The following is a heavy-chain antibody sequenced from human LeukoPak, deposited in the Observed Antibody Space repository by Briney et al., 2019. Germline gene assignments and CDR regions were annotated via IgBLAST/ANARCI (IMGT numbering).Heavy chain of an antibody. Sequence: PGGSLGLSCAASGFTFSTYWMSWVRQAPGKGLEWLANIKEDGTGKNHVDSVKGRFTISRDNAKKSLYLQMNGLRAEDTAVYYCAREIPQQLVAMDVWGQGTTVTVSS. CDR1: GFTFSTYW. V-gene: IGHV3-7*04. CDR3: AREIPQQLVAMDV. CDR2: IKEDGTGK. D-gene: IGHD6-13*01. J-gene: IGHJ6*02.